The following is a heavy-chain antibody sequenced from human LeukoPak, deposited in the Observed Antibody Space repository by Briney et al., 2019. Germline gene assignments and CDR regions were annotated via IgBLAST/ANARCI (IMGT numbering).Heavy chain of an antibody. Sequence: KPSETLSLTCTVSGYSISSGYYWGWIRQPPGKGLEWIGSIYHSGSTYYNPSLKSRVTISVDTSKNQFSLKLSSVTAADTAVYYCARQGGYSGGWSYWGQGTLVTVSS. V-gene: IGHV4-38-2*02. D-gene: IGHD6-19*01. CDR1: GYSISSGYY. CDR2: IYHSGST. CDR3: ARQGGYSGGWSY. J-gene: IGHJ4*02.